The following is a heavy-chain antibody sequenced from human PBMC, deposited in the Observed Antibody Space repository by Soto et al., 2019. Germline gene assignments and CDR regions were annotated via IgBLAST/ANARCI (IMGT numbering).Heavy chain of an antibody. Sequence: GGSLRLSCAASGFTFSSYGMHWVRQAPGKGLEWVAVISYDGSNKYYADSVKGRFTISRDNSKNTLYLQMNSLRAEDTAVYYCAKVAHDSSGYYLSYFDYWGQGTLVTVSS. V-gene: IGHV3-30*18. CDR3: AKVAHDSSGYYLSYFDY. D-gene: IGHD3-22*01. J-gene: IGHJ4*02. CDR2: ISYDGSNK. CDR1: GFTFSSYG.